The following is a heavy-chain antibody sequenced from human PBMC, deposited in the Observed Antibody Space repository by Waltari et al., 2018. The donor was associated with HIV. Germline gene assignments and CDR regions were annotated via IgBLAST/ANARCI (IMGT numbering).Heavy chain of an antibody. CDR3: ARGGRSTSLPHSGYDEYYFDY. D-gene: IGHD5-12*01. CDR2: INPNSGGT. Sequence: QVQLVQSGAEVTKPGDSVKASCKASGYTFTGSYMHWVPQAPGQGLEWMGWINPNSGGTNYAQKFQGRVTMTRDTSISTAYMELSRLRSDDTAVYYCARGGRSTSLPHSGYDEYYFDYWGQGTLVTVSS. CDR1: GYTFTGSY. V-gene: IGHV1-2*02. J-gene: IGHJ4*02.